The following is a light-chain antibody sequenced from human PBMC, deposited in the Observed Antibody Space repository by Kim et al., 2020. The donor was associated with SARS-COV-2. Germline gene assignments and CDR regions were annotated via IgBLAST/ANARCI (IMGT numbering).Light chain of an antibody. CDR2: GAS. CDR1: QSVSSNY. V-gene: IGKV3-20*01. Sequence: EIVLTQSPGTLSLSPGERATLSCRASQSVSSNYLAWYQQKPGQAPRLLVYGASSRATGIPDRFSGSGSRTDFTLTISRLEPEDFAVYFCEQYATSPRAFGQGTKVNIK. CDR3: EQYATSPRA. J-gene: IGKJ1*01.